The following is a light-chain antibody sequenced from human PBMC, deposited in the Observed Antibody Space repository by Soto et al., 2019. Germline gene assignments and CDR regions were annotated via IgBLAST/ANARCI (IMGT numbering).Light chain of an antibody. CDR3: QQYGSSPYT. CDR2: GAS. V-gene: IGKV3-20*01. Sequence: EIVLTQSPGTLSLSPGERATLSCRASQSVSSSYLAWYQQKPGQARRLLIYGASSRATGIPDRFSGSGSGTDFTLTISRLEPEDFAVYSCQQYGSSPYTVGQGTKLESK. J-gene: IGKJ2*01. CDR1: QSVSSSY.